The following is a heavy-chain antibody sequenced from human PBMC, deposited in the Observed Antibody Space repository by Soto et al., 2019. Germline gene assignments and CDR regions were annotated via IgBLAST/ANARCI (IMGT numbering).Heavy chain of an antibody. J-gene: IGHJ4*02. Sequence: ASVKVSCKTSGDTFTTYAIHWVRQAPGQRLEWLGWISIGNGYTKYSAKFQDRVTITWDTSATTAYIQLSSLISEDTAVYYCARFRSLGYNFFDYWGQGTMVTVSS. D-gene: IGHD3-16*02. CDR3: ARFRSLGYNFFDY. V-gene: IGHV1-3*04. CDR1: GDTFTTYA. CDR2: ISIGNGYT.